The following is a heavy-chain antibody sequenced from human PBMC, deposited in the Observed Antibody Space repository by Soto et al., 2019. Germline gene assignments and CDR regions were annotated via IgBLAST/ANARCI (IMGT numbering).Heavy chain of an antibody. V-gene: IGHV5-51*01. Sequence: PGESLRISCKVSGYSFTNYGIGWVRQMPGKGLEWMGIIYPDDSDTRYSPSFQGQVTISADKSISTAYLQWSSLKASDTAMYYCARPAVAGTPNWFDPWGQGTLVTVSS. D-gene: IGHD6-19*01. J-gene: IGHJ5*02. CDR2: IYPDDSDT. CDR3: ARPAVAGTPNWFDP. CDR1: GYSFTNYG.